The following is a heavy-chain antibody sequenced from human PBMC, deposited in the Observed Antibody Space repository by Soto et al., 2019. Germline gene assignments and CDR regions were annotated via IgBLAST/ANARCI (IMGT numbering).Heavy chain of an antibody. V-gene: IGHV3-23*01. J-gene: IGHJ4*02. CDR2: ISGSGGST. CDR1: GFTFSSYA. CDR3: AKRGSGTFFDY. Sequence: EVQLLESGGGLVQPGGSLRLSCAASGFTFSSYAMNWVRQAPGKGLEWVSVISGSGGSTYYAGSVKGRFTISRDNSKNTLYLQMNSLRAEDTAVYYCAKRGSGTFFDYWGQGTLVTVSS. D-gene: IGHD3-10*01.